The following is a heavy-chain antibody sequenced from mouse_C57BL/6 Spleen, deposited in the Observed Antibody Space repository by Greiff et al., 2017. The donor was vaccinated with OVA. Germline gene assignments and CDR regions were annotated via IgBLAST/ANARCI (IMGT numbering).Heavy chain of an antibody. Sequence: EVKLMESGAELVKPGASVKLSCTASGFNIKDYYMHWVKQRTEQGLEWIGRIDPEDGETKYAPKFQGKATITADTSSNTAYLQLSSLTSEDTAVYYCASPYDGYYVIDYWGQGTTLTVSS. CDR1: GFNIKDYY. J-gene: IGHJ2*01. D-gene: IGHD2-3*01. V-gene: IGHV14-2*01. CDR2: IDPEDGET. CDR3: ASPYDGYYVIDY.